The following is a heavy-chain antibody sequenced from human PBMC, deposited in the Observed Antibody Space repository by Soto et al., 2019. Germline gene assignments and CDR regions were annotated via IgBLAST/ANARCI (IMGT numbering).Heavy chain of an antibody. V-gene: IGHV4-59*08. CDR3: TRLDSYSYCYIDF. J-gene: IGHJ6*03. CDR2: IYYSGST. CDR1: GGSISSYY. Sequence: PSETLSLTCTVSGGSISSYYWSWILQPPGKGQEWIGYIYYSGSTNYNPSLKSRVTTSVDTSKNQFSLKLSSVTAADTAVYYCTRLDSYSYCYIDFCDKGPTVTVSS.